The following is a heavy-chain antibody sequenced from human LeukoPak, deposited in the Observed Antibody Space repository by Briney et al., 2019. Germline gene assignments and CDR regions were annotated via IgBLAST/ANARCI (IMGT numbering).Heavy chain of an antibody. CDR2: SSSSSSYI. V-gene: IGHV3-23*01. CDR1: GGSISSSSYY. Sequence: ETLSLTCTVSGGSISSSSYYWGWIRQPPGKGLEWVSSSSSSSSYIYYADSVKGRFTISRDNSKNTLYLQMNSLRAEDTAVYYCAKTLVVPAAIGPYYFDYWGQGTLVTVSS. CDR3: AKTLVVPAAIGPYYFDY. D-gene: IGHD2-2*02. J-gene: IGHJ4*02.